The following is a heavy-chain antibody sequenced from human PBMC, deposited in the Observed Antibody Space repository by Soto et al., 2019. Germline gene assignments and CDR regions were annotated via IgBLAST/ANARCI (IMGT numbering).Heavy chain of an antibody. CDR3: VRGLGYCSSTSCSEAFDI. V-gene: IGHV1-8*01. D-gene: IGHD2-2*01. J-gene: IGHJ3*02. CDR2: MNPNSGNT. CDR1: GYTFTSYD. Sequence: ASVKVSCTASGYTFTSYDINWVRQATGQGLEWMGWMNPNSGNTGYAQKFQGRVTMTRNTSISTAYMELSSLRSEDTAVYYCVRGLGYCSSTSCSEAFDIWGQGTMVTVSS.